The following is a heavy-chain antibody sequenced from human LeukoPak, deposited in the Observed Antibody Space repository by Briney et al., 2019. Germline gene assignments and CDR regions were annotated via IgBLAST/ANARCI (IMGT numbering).Heavy chain of an antibody. CDR3: VRDRIFGIFDY. D-gene: IGHD3-3*02. J-gene: IGHJ4*02. CDR2: IYTSGSV. CDR1: AGSISNYY. V-gene: IGHV4-4*07. Sequence: SETLSLACSVSAGSISNYYWSWIRQPAGKGLEWIGRIYTSGSVNYSPSLMSRATMSVDTSKNQLSLQVRSVTAADTAVYYCVRDRIFGIFDYWGQGALVTVSS.